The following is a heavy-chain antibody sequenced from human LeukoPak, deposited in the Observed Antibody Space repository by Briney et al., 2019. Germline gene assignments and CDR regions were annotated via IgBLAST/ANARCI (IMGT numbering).Heavy chain of an antibody. CDR2: ISSSSSYI. J-gene: IGHJ6*02. D-gene: IGHD3-16*01. Sequence: GGSLRLSCVASGFSIRSHWMSWVRQAPGMGLEWVSSISSSSSYIFYADSVKGRFTISRDNAKNSLYLQMSSLRAEDAAVYYCAREGGYQYYYAMDVWGQGTTVTVSS. CDR1: GFSIRSHW. V-gene: IGHV3-21*01. CDR3: AREGGYQYYYAMDV.